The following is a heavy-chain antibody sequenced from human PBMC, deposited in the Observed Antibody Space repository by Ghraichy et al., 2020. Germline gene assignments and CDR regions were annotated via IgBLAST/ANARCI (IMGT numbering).Heavy chain of an antibody. J-gene: IGHJ4*02. D-gene: IGHD3-22*01. CDR1: GFIFSNYW. CDR3: TRDTFYNDVSGPRLDY. CDR2: IKPDGSEK. V-gene: IGHV3-7*01. Sequence: GGSLRLSCAASGFIFSNYWMSWVRQAPGKGLEWVAIIKPDGSEKYYLDSVKGRFTISRDNAENSLYLQLNSLRAEDTAVYSCTRDTFYNDVSGPRLDYWGQGTLVTVSS.